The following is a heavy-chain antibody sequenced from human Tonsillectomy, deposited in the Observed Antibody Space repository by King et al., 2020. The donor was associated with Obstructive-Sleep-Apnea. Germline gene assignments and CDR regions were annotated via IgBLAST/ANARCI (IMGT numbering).Heavy chain of an antibody. CDR1: GGSFSGYY. Sequence: VQLQQWGAGLLKPSETLSLTCAVYGGSFSGYYWSWIRQPPGKGLEWIGEINHSGSTNYNPSLKSRVTISVDTSKNQFSLKLSSVTAADTAVYYCARGWTLRNFDWAPPTRSDAFDIWGQGTMVTVSS. V-gene: IGHV4-34*01. J-gene: IGHJ3*02. CDR2: INHSGST. D-gene: IGHD3-9*01. CDR3: ARGWTLRNFDWAPPTRSDAFDI.